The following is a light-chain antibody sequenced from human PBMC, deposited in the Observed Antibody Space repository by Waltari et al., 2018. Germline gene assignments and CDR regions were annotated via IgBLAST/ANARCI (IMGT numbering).Light chain of an antibody. CDR1: QSFLYSSNNNNY. CDR2: WAS. V-gene: IGKV4-1*01. CDR3: QQYYSSPWT. J-gene: IGKJ1*01. Sequence: DIVMTQSPDSLAVSLGERATINCKSSQSFLYSSNNNNYLAWYQQKPSQPPKLLIYWASTRESGVPDRFSGSGSGTDFTLTISSLQAEDVAVYYCQQYYSSPWTFGQGTKVEIK.